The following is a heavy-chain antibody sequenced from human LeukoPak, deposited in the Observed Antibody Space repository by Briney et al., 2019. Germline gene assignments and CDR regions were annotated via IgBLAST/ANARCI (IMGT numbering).Heavy chain of an antibody. CDR3: AKDSSLVATISLDY. CDR1: GFTFDDYA. V-gene: IGHV3-9*01. J-gene: IGHJ4*02. Sequence: GGSLRLSCAASGFTFDDYAMHWVRQAPGKGLEWVSGISWNSGSIGYADSVKGRFTISRDNAKNSLYLQMNSLRAEDTALYYCAKDSSLVATISLDYWGQGTLVTVSS. D-gene: IGHD5-12*01. CDR2: ISWNSGSI.